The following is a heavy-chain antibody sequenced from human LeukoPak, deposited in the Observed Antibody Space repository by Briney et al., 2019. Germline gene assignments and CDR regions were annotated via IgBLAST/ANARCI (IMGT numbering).Heavy chain of an antibody. CDR1: GYTFTSYY. D-gene: IGHD6-19*01. CDR3: ASSNPLAVAGTIDY. V-gene: IGHV1-46*01. Sequence: ASVKVSCKASGYTFTSYYMHWVRQAPGQGHEWMGVINPSGGSTNYAQKFQGRVTMTRDTSTSTVYMDLSSLRSEDTAVYYCASSNPLAVAGTIDYWGQGTLVTVSS. CDR2: INPSGGST. J-gene: IGHJ4*02.